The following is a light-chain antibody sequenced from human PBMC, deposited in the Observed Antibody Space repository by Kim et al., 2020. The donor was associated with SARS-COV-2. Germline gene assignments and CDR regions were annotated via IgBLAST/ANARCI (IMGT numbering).Light chain of an antibody. Sequence: SPGEGATLTCRASQSIRSSDLAWYQQRPGQAPRLVIYGTSNRGTGIPDRFSGSGSGTDFTLTISRLEPEDFAVYYCQQYGSSPLTFGGGTKVDIK. V-gene: IGKV3-20*01. CDR3: QQYGSSPLT. CDR1: QSIRSSD. J-gene: IGKJ4*01. CDR2: GTS.